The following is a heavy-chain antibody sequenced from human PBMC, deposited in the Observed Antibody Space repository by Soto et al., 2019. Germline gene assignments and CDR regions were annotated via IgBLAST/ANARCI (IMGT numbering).Heavy chain of an antibody. CDR2: ISAYNGNT. V-gene: IGHV1-18*01. J-gene: IGHJ6*04. CDR3: ARVGYYYDSSGYGQIYYYYYGMDV. Sequence: QVHLVQSGAEVKKPGASVKVSCKASGYTFTSYGISWVRQAPGQGLEWMGWISAYNGNTNYAQKLQGRVTMTTDTSTSTAYMELRSLRSDDTAVYYCARVGYYYDSSGYGQIYYYYYGMDVWGKGTTVTVSS. CDR1: GYTFTSYG. D-gene: IGHD3-22*01.